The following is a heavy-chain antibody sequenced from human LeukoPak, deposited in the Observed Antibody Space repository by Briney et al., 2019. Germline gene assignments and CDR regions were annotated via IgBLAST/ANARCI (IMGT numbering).Heavy chain of an antibody. V-gene: IGHV1-18*01. D-gene: IGHD5-18*01. J-gene: IGHJ4*02. Sequence: ASVTVSCKASGYTFTSYYITWVRQAPGQGLEWMGWISAYNGNTNYAHKLQGRVTMTTDTSTTTSYMDLRSLRSDDTAVYYCARSLGRTAMVTLDYWGQGTLVTVSS. CDR3: ARSLGRTAMVTLDY. CDR1: GYTFTSYY. CDR2: ISAYNGNT.